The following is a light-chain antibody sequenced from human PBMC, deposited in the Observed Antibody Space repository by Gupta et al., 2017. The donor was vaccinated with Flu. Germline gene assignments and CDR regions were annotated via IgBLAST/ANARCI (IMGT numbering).Light chain of an antibody. Sequence: QLVLTHAPSASASLGASVTLTCTLSSGHGYYVIAWHQQQAQTGPRFLMTVHSDGSHTKGVGIPDRFSGSSSGLDRYLIISSLQSEDEADYYCQTWGTATLVFGGGTKLTVL. CDR1: SGHGYYV. V-gene: IGLV4-69*01. J-gene: IGLJ3*02. CDR3: QTWGTATLV. CDR2: VHSDGSH.